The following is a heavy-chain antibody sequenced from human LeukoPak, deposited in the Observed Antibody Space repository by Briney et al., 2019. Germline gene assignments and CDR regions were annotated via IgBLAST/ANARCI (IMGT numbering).Heavy chain of an antibody. CDR1: DDSINRDF. Sequence: SETLSLTCTASDDSINRDFWTWIRQPPGKGLEWIGYIRYSGRTEYNPSLKSRVTISIDRSKNQFSLKLMSVTAADTAIYYCARLPDISGWPLDYWGQGMLVTVSS. V-gene: IGHV4-59*01. CDR2: IRYSGRT. CDR3: ARLPDISGWPLDY. J-gene: IGHJ4*02. D-gene: IGHD6-19*01.